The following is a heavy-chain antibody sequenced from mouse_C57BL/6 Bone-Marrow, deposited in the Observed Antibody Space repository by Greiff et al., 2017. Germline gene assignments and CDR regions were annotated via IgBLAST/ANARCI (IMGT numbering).Heavy chain of an antibody. V-gene: IGHV1-7*01. Sequence: FQLQQSGAELAKPGASVKLSCKASGYTFTSYWMHWVKQRPGQGLEWIGYINPSSGYTKYNQKFKDKATLTADKSSSTAYMQLSSLTYEDSAIYYCAREAIYYDYDRHGYYYAMDYWGQGTSVTGSS. CDR1: GYTFTSYW. CDR2: INPSSGYT. CDR3: AREAIYYDYDRHGYYYAMDY. D-gene: IGHD2-4*01. J-gene: IGHJ4*01.